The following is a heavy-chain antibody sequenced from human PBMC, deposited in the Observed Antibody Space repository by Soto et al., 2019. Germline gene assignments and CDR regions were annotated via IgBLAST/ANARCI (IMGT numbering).Heavy chain of an antibody. Sequence: ASVQVSCKASGYTFTGYYMHWVRQAPGQGLEWMGWINPNSGGTNYAQKFQGWVTMTRDTSISTAYMELSRLRSDDTAVYYCARLGRDCSGGSCYRYGMDVWGQGTTVTVSS. CDR2: INPNSGGT. D-gene: IGHD2-15*01. CDR3: ARLGRDCSGGSCYRYGMDV. CDR1: GYTFTGYY. V-gene: IGHV1-2*04. J-gene: IGHJ6*02.